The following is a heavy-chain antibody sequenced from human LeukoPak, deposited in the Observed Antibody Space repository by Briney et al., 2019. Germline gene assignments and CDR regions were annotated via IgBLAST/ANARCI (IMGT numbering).Heavy chain of an antibody. J-gene: IGHJ4*02. D-gene: IGHD3-10*01. CDR1: GGSISSYY. CDR3: ARDEGRHYYGSGSYYKSDY. Sequence: SETLSLTCTVSGGSISSYYWSWIRQPPGKGLEWIGYIYYSGSTNYNPSLKSRVTISVDTSKNQFSLKLSSVTAADTAVYYCARDEGRHYYGSGSYYKSDYWGQGTLVTVSS. V-gene: IGHV4-59*12. CDR2: IYYSGST.